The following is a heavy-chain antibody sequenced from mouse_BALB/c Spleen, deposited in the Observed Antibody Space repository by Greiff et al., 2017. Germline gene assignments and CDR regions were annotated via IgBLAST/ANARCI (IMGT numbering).Heavy chain of an antibody. CDR1: GDSITSGY. CDR3: ARWGMITTGWFAY. Sequence: EVQLQESGPSLVKPSQTLSLTCSVTGDSITSGYWNWIRKFPGNKLEYMGYISYSGSTYYNPSLKSRISITRDTSKNQYYLQLNSVTTEDTATYYCARWGMITTGWFAYWGQGTLVTVSA. J-gene: IGHJ3*01. V-gene: IGHV3-8*02. CDR2: ISYSGST. D-gene: IGHD2-4*01.